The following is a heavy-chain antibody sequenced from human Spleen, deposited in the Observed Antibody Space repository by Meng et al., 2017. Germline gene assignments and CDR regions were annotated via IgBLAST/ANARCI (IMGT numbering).Heavy chain of an antibody. D-gene: IGHD1-26*01. CDR3: ARGGATFPLRRTWHLIDY. J-gene: IGHJ4*02. Sequence: GESLKISCAASGFTFSSYAMSWVRQAPGKGLEWVSAISGSGGSTYYADSVKGRLTISRDNSQNTLFLQMISLRPEDTGLYYCARGGATFPLRRTWHLIDYWGQGTLVTVSS. V-gene: IGHV3-23*01. CDR1: GFTFSSYA. CDR2: ISGSGGST.